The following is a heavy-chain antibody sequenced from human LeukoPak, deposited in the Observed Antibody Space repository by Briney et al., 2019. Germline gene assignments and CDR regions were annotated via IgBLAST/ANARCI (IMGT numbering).Heavy chain of an antibody. CDR1: GFTFSSYA. CDR3: ARDGDAGY. Sequence: GGSLRLSGAASGFTFSSYAMHWVRQAPGKGLEWVAVISYDGSNKYYADSVKGRFTISRDNSKNTLYLQMNSLRAEDTAVYYCARDGDAGYWGQGTLVTVSS. J-gene: IGHJ4*02. CDR2: ISYDGSNK. D-gene: IGHD7-27*01. V-gene: IGHV3-30-3*01.